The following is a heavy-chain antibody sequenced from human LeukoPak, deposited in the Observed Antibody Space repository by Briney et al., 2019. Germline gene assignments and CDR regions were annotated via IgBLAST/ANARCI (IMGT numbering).Heavy chain of an antibody. V-gene: IGHV3-30-3*01. CDR1: GFTLRSYA. D-gene: IGHD6-6*01. CDR2: ISYDGSNK. J-gene: IGHJ5*02. Sequence: GRSLRLSCAASGFTLRSYAMHWVRQAPGKGLEWVAVISYDGSNKYYADSVKGRFTISRDNSKNTLYLQMNRLRAEDTAVYHCARARHYSSSSTNWFDPWGQGTLVTVSS. CDR3: ARARHYSSSSTNWFDP.